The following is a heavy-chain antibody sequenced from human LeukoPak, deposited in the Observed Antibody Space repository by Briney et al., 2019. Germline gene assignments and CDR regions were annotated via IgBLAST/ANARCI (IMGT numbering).Heavy chain of an antibody. J-gene: IGHJ4*02. D-gene: IGHD6-6*01. CDR3: ARLSDSSSSLDY. CDR2: IYYSGST. CDR1: GGSISSGGYY. Sequence: PLETLSLTCTVSGGSISSGGYYWSWIRQPPGKGLEWIGYIYYSGSTYYNPSLKSRVTISVDTSKSQFSLKLSSVTAADTAVYFCARLSDSSSSLDYWGQGTLVTVSS. V-gene: IGHV4-31*03.